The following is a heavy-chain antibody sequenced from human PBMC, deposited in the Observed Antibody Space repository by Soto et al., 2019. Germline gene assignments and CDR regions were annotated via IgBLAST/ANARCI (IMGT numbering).Heavy chain of an antibody. CDR3: ARLIEGTVRWFDP. V-gene: IGHV5-51*01. CDR2: IYPGDSDT. D-gene: IGHD4-4*01. J-gene: IGHJ5*02. Sequence: TVSCKASGGTFSSYAISWVRQAPGQGLEWMGIIYPGDSDTRYSPSFQGQVTISADKSISTAYLQWSSLKASDTAMYYCARLIEGTVRWFDPWGQGTLVTVSS. CDR1: GGTFSSYA.